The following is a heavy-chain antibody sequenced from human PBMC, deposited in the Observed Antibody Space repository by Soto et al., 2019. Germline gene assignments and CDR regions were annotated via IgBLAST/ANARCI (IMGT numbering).Heavy chain of an antibody. J-gene: IGHJ4*02. CDR1: GYSFTSYW. Sequence: EVQLVQSGAEVKKPGESLRISCKGSGYSFTSYWISWVRQMPGKGLEWMGRVDPSDSYTNYSPSFQGHVTISADKSISTAYLRWSSLKASDTAIYYCASFRSSSWPYYFDYCGQGTLVTDSS. D-gene: IGHD6-13*01. CDR3: ASFRSSSWPYYFDY. CDR2: VDPSDSYT. V-gene: IGHV5-10-1*01.